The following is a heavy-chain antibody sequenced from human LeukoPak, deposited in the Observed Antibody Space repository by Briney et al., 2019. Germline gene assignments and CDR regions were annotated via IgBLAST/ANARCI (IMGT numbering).Heavy chain of an antibody. Sequence: SGGSLRLSCAASGFTFSDYYMSWIRQAPGKGLAWVSYISSSGSTIYYADSVKGRFTISRDNAKNSLYLQMNSLRAEDTAVYYCARERPDYYYYMDVWGKGTTVTVSS. V-gene: IGHV3-11*04. CDR3: ARERPDYYYYMDV. J-gene: IGHJ6*03. CDR1: GFTFSDYY. CDR2: ISSSGSTI. D-gene: IGHD1-14*01.